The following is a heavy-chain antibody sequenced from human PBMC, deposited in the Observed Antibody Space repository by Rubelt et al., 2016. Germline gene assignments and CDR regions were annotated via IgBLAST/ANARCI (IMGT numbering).Heavy chain of an antibody. D-gene: IGHD1-26*01. Sequence: QLHLQESGPGLVEPSETLSLTCTVSGGSITSSSHYWAWIRQPPGKGLEWIGYIYYSGGTNYNPSLMSRVTMSVDTSKNQVSMGLRSVTAADTAVYYCARWDVDYLDYWGQGTLVTVSS. J-gene: IGHJ4*01. CDR2: IYYSGGT. CDR1: GGSITSSSHY. CDR3: ARWDVDYLDY. V-gene: IGHV4-61*05.